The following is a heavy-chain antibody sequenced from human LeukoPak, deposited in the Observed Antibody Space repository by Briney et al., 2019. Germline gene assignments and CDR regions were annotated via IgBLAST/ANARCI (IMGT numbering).Heavy chain of an antibody. J-gene: IGHJ4*02. CDR2: IIPIFGTA. V-gene: IGHV1-69*13. Sequence: SVKVSCKASGGTFSSYAISWVRQAPGQGLEWMGGIIPIFGTANYAQKFQGRVTITADESTSTAYMELSSLRSEDTAVYYGARGGGELEDWPIDYWGQGTLVTVSS. D-gene: IGHD1-7*01. CDR3: ARGGGELEDWPIDY. CDR1: GGTFSSYA.